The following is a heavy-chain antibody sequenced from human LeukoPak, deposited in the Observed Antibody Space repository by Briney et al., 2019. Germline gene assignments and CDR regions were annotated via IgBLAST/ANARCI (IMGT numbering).Heavy chain of an antibody. CDR3: AKDSLRTVPKASFDS. D-gene: IGHD2-2*01. CDR2: IRSSGSFT. V-gene: IGHV3-23*01. J-gene: IGHJ4*02. CDR1: GFTFSSYG. Sequence: GGSLRLSCAASGFTFSSYGMSWVRQAPGKGLEWVSGIRSSGSFTNYADSVKGRFTISRDNSKNTLYLQMNSLRAEDRAVYYCAKDSLRTVPKASFDSWGQGTLVTVSS.